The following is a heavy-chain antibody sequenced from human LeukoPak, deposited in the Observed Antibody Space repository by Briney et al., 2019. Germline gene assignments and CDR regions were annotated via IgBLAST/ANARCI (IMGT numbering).Heavy chain of an antibody. CDR2: IRSKDYYETG. V-gene: IGHV3-49*04. D-gene: IGHD3-3*01. Sequence: GGSLRLSCTASGFRFRDYGMSWVRQVPGEGLEWVGYIRSKDYYETGEYASPVKGRFTISRDDSQSIAYLQMNSVRTEDTAIYYCTRGRSAWGYWGQGTLVVVSS. CDR1: GFRFRDYG. CDR3: TRGRSAWGY. J-gene: IGHJ4*02.